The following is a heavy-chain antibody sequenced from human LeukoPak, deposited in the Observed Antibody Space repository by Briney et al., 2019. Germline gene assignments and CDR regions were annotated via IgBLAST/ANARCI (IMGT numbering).Heavy chain of an antibody. V-gene: IGHV4-59*11. Sequence: SETLSLTCTVSGGSISSHYWSWIRQPPGKGLEWIGHIYYSGSTNYNPSLKSRVTISVDKSKNQFSMKLSSVSAADTAVYYCERSDTTVTATPRYMDVWGKGTTVTVSS. D-gene: IGHD2-21*02. J-gene: IGHJ6*03. CDR3: ERSDTTVTATPRYMDV. CDR1: GGSISSHY. CDR2: IYYSGST.